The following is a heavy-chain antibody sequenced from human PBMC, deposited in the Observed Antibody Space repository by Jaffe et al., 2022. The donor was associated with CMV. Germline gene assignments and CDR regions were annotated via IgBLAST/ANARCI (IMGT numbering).Heavy chain of an antibody. J-gene: IGHJ6*02. V-gene: IGHV3-30*18. CDR3: AKGRLRGPYYYYGMDV. D-gene: IGHD4-17*01. CDR1: GFTFSSYG. CDR2: ISYDGSNK. Sequence: QVQLVESGGGVVQPGRSLRLSCAASGFTFSSYGMHWVRQAPGKGLEWVAVISYDGSNKYYADSVKGRFTISRDNSKNTLYLQMNSLRAEDTAVYYCAKGRLRGPYYYYGMDVWGQGTTVTVSS.